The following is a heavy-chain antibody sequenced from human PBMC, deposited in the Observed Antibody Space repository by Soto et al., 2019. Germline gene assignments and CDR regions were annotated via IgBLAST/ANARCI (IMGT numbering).Heavy chain of an antibody. CDR2: INHSGST. Sequence: SETLSLTCAVYGGSFSGYYWSWIRQPPGKGLEWIGEINHSGSTNYNPSLKSRVTISVDTSKNQFSLKLSSVTAADTAVYYCARGGFVDTAMVEGYYFDYWGQGTLVTVSS. CDR1: GGSFSGYY. D-gene: IGHD5-18*01. CDR3: ARGGFVDTAMVEGYYFDY. V-gene: IGHV4-34*01. J-gene: IGHJ4*02.